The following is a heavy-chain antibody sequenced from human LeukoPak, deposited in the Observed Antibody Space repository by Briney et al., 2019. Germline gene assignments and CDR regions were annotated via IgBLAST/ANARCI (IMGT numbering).Heavy chain of an antibody. CDR3: AREIVAYCSGGSCSYYYFYYMDV. Sequence: KPGGSLRLSCAASGFTFSSYSMNWVRQAPGKGLEWVSSISSSSSYIYYADSVKGRFTISRDNAKNSLYLQMNNLRAEDTAVYYCAREIVAYCSGGSCSYYYFYYMDVWGKGTTVTVSS. CDR1: GFTFSSYS. CDR2: ISSSSSYI. J-gene: IGHJ6*03. V-gene: IGHV3-21*01. D-gene: IGHD2-15*01.